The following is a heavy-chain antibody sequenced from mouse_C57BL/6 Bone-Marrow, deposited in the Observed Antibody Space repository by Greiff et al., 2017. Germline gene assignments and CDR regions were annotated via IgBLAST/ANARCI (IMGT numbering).Heavy chain of an antibody. CDR2: IRLKSDNYAT. CDR3: TGDGYWYFDV. V-gene: IGHV6-3*01. Sequence: EVKVEESGGGLVQPGGSMKPSCVASGFTFSNYWMNWVRQSPEKGLEWVAQIRLKSDNYATHYAESVKGRFTISRDDSKSSVYLQMNNLRAEDTGIYYCTGDGYWYFDVWGTGTTVTVSS. J-gene: IGHJ1*03. CDR1: GFTFSNYW.